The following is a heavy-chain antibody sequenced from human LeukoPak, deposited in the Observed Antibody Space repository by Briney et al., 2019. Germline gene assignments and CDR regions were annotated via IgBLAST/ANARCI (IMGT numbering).Heavy chain of an antibody. CDR2: ISAYNGNT. V-gene: IGHV1-18*01. J-gene: IGHJ3*02. D-gene: IGHD2-2*01. CDR1: GYTFTSYG. CDR3: ARDFYPVRCYADAFDI. Sequence: GASVKVSCKASGYTFTSYGISWVRQAPGQGLEWMGWISAYNGNTNYAQKLQGRVTMTTDTSTSTAYMELRSLRSDDTAVYYCARDFYPVRCYADAFDIWGQGTMVTVSS.